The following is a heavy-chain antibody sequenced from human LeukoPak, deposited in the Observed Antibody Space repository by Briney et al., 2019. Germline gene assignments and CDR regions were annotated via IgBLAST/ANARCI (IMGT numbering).Heavy chain of an antibody. CDR1: GFTFSSYW. CDR2: IKQDGSEK. D-gene: IGHD3-22*01. J-gene: IGHJ4*02. CDR3: ARATYYYDSSGYPFDY. V-gene: IGHV3-7*01. Sequence: GGSLRLSCAASGFTFSSYWMSWVRQAPGKGLEWVANIKQDGSEKYYVDSVKGRFTISRDNAKNSLYLQMNSLRAEDTAVYYCARATYYYDSSGYPFDYWGQGTPVTVSS.